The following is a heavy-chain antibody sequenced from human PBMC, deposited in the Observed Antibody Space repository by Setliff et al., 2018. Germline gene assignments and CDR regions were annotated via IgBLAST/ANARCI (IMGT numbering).Heavy chain of an antibody. CDR1: GGFFTGFY. CDR2: VHYSGST. V-gene: IGHV4-59*01. J-gene: IGHJ4*02. D-gene: IGHD3-10*01. Sequence: SETLSLTCSVSGGFFTGFYWSWLRQSPGKGPEWIGYVHYSGSTLYTPSLKSRVTISLDTSKNQINLSLSSLTAADTAVYYCARHRGASFDSWGQGVRVTVSS. CDR3: ARHRGASFDS.